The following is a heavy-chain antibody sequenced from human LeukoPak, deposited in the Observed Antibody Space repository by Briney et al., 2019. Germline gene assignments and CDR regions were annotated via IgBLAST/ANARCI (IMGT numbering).Heavy chain of an antibody. V-gene: IGHV1-3*01. J-gene: IGHJ5*02. D-gene: IGHD2-2*01. CDR1: GYIFTTYA. CDR2: INADVGNT. CDR3: ARGIVVKPSANWFDP. Sequence: ASVTVSCTTSGYIFTTYAIHWVRQAPGRGLEWMGLINADVGNTRYSQRFQGRVTITRDTSANTAYMELSSLRFEDTAVYYCARGIVVKPSANWFDPWGQGTPVTVSS.